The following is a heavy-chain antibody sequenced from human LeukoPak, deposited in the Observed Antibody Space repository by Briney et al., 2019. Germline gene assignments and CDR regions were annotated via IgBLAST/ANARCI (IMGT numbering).Heavy chain of an antibody. J-gene: IGHJ5*02. CDR3: AREGSSGWYDVRDYWFDP. CDR2: INTNSGGT. Sequence: ASVKVSCKASGYTFTGYYMHWVRQAPGQGLEWMGWINTNSGGTNYAQKFQSRVTMTRGTSISPAYMELSRLRSDDTAVYYCAREGSSGWYDVRDYWFDPWGQGTLVSVSS. D-gene: IGHD6-19*01. V-gene: IGHV1-2*02. CDR1: GYTFTGYY.